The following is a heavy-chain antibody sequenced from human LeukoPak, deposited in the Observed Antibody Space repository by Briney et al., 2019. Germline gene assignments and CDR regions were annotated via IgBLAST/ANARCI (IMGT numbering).Heavy chain of an antibody. Sequence: GGSLRLSCAASGFTFSSYGMHWVRQAPGKGLEWVAFIRYDGSNKYYADSVKGRFTISRDNSKNTLYLQMNSLRAEDTAVYCCAKDLMIVPRAWFDPWGQGTLVTVSS. V-gene: IGHV3-30*02. CDR2: IRYDGSNK. D-gene: IGHD3-22*01. CDR1: GFTFSSYG. J-gene: IGHJ5*02. CDR3: AKDLMIVPRAWFDP.